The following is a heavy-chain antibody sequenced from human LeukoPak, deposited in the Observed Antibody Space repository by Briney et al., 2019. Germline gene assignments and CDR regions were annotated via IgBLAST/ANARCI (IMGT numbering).Heavy chain of an antibody. D-gene: IGHD3-3*01. V-gene: IGHV4-34*01. Sequence: SETLSLTCAVYGGSFSGYYWSWIRQPPGKGLEWIGEINHSGSTNYNPSLKSRVSTSVDTSQNQFSLKLRSATAEDTAVYYCARLSRIGSGYYCDYWGQGTLVTVSS. CDR3: ARLSRIGSGYYCDY. J-gene: IGHJ4*02. CDR2: INHSGST. CDR1: GGSFSGYY.